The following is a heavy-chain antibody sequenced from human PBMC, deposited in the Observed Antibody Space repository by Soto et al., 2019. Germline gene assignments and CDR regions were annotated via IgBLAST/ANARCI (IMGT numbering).Heavy chain of an antibody. J-gene: IGHJ6*02. CDR1: GGTFSSYA. D-gene: IGHD3-10*01. V-gene: IGHV1-69*13. Sequence: SVKVSCKASGGTFSSYAISWGRQAPGQGLEWMGGIIPIFGTANYAQKFQGRVTITADESTSTAYMELSSLRSEDTAVYYCARGGITMVRGVPLGGMDVWGQGTTVTVSS. CDR3: ARGGITMVRGVPLGGMDV. CDR2: IIPIFGTA.